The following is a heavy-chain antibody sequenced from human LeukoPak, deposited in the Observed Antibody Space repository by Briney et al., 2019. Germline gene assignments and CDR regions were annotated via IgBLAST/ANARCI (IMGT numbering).Heavy chain of an antibody. V-gene: IGHV1-8*03. CDR2: MNPNSGNT. Sequence: ASVKVSCKASGYTFTGYYMHWVRQATGQGLEWMGWMNPNSGNTGYAQKFQGRVTITRNTSISTAYMELSSLRSEDTAVYYCASLGRYYYDSSGYPLNWGQGTMVTVSS. CDR3: ASLGRYYYDSSGYPLN. J-gene: IGHJ3*01. D-gene: IGHD3-22*01. CDR1: GYTFTGYY.